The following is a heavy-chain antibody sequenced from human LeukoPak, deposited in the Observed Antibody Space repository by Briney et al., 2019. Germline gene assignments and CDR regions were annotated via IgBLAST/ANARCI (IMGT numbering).Heavy chain of an antibody. CDR3: ARDLGQYYDTSDNWFDP. CDR2: ISYGGSNE. J-gene: IGHJ5*02. CDR1: GFTFSSYV. Sequence: GGSLRLSCAASGFTFSSYVMHWVRQAPGKGLEWVAIISYGGSNEYYADSVKGRFTISRDNAKNTLNLQMNSLRAEDTAVYYCARDLGQYYDTSDNWFDPWGQGTLVTVSS. D-gene: IGHD3-22*01. V-gene: IGHV3-30*04.